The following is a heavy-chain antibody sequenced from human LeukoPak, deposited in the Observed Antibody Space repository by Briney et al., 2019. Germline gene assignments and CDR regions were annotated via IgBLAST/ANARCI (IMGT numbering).Heavy chain of an antibody. Sequence: SETLSLTCTVSGGSISSGSYYWSWIRQPAGKGLEWIGRIYTSGSTNYNPSLKSRATISVDTSKNQFSLKLSSVTAADTAVYYCAISYSSSPEVYWGQGTLVTVSS. D-gene: IGHD6-6*01. V-gene: IGHV4-61*02. CDR1: GGSISSGSYY. CDR2: IYTSGST. J-gene: IGHJ4*02. CDR3: AISYSSSPEVY.